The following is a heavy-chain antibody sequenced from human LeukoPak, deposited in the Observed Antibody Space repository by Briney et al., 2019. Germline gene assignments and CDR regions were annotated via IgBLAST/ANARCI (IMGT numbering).Heavy chain of an antibody. CDR3: VKDGRRGGNSVPSFDY. J-gene: IGHJ4*02. V-gene: IGHV3-53*05. D-gene: IGHD4-23*01. Sequence: GGSLRLSCAGSGFTVGNNWMTWVRQALGKGLEWVSVIYAGGNTNYADSVKGRFTISRDNSKNTLYLQMSSLRAEDTAVYYCVKDGRRGGNSVPSFDYWGQGTLVTVSS. CDR1: GFTVGNNW. CDR2: IYAGGNT.